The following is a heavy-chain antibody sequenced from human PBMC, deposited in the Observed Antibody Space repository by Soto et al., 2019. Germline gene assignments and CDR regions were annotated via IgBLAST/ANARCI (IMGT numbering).Heavy chain of an antibody. Sequence: VQLVESGGGLVKPGGSLRLSCAASGFTFSDYYMSWIRQAPGKGLEWVSRINSDGSSTSYADSVKGRFTISRDNAKNTLYLQMNSLRAEDTAVYYCARGLAIDIDYWGQGTLVTVSS. V-gene: IGHV3-74*02. CDR2: INSDGSST. CDR1: GFTFSDYY. J-gene: IGHJ4*02. D-gene: IGHD2-2*03. CDR3: ARGLAIDIDY.